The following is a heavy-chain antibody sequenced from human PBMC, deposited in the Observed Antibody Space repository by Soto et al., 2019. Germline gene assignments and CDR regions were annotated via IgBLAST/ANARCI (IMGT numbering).Heavy chain of an antibody. CDR2: IIPLFGTA. J-gene: IGHJ6*02. D-gene: IGHD2-15*01. CDR1: GGTFSSYA. CDR3: ARHPGGRGYYYGMDV. Sequence: QVQLVQSGAEVKKPGSSVKVSCKASGGTFSSYAISWVRQAPGQGLEWMGGIIPLFGTANYAQKFQGRVTLTADESTSTAYMELSSLRSEDSAVYYCARHPGGRGYYYGMDVWGQGTTVTVSS. V-gene: IGHV1-69*12.